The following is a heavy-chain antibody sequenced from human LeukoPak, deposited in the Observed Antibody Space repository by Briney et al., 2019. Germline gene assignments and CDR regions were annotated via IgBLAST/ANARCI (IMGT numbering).Heavy chain of an antibody. CDR2: IRYDGSNK. CDR3: AKNIVVVVAAARHNWFDP. J-gene: IGHJ5*02. CDR1: GFTFSSYG. V-gene: IGHV3-30*02. D-gene: IGHD2-15*01. Sequence: PGGSLRLSCAASGFTFSSYGMHWVRQAPGKGLEWVAFIRYDGSNKYYADSVKGRFTISRDNSKTTLYLQMNSLRAEDTAVYYCAKNIVVVVAAARHNWFDPWGQGTLVTVSS.